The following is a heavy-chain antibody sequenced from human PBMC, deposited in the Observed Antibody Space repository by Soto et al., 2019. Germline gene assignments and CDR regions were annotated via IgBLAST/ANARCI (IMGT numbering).Heavy chain of an antibody. Sequence: EVQLVESGGGLVQLGGSLRLSCADSGFTFSSYWMHWVRQAPGKGLVWVSRINSDGSSTNYADSVKGRFTISRDNAKNTLYLQMNSLRVEDTAVYYCARKYNYESSGYYYWGQGTLVTVSS. J-gene: IGHJ4*02. CDR3: ARKYNYESSGYYY. V-gene: IGHV3-74*01. D-gene: IGHD3-22*01. CDR2: INSDGSST. CDR1: GFTFSSYW.